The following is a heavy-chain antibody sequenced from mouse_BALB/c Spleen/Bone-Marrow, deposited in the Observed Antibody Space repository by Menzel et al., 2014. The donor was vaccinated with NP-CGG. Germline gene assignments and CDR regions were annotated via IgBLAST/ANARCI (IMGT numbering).Heavy chain of an antibody. Sequence: LVESGAELVRPGSSVKISCKASGYAFSSYWMSWVKQRPGQGLEWIGQIYPGDGDTNYNGKFKGKATLTADKSSSTAYVQLSSLTSEDSAVYFCARWLPAMDYWGQGTSVTVSS. D-gene: IGHD2-2*01. CDR1: GYAFSSYW. J-gene: IGHJ4*01. V-gene: IGHV1-80*01. CDR3: ARWLPAMDY. CDR2: IYPGDGDT.